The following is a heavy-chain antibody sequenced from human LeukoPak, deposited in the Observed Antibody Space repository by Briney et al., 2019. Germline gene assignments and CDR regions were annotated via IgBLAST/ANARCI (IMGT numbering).Heavy chain of an antibody. J-gene: IGHJ4*02. V-gene: IGHV5-51*01. Sequence: GESLKISCKGSGYTFTNYWIAWVRQMPGKGLEWMGIIHPRESDTTYSPSFQGQVTISVDKSITTAYLQWNSLKASDTALHYCARSDTSCWPYDYWGQGTLVTVSS. CDR1: GYTFTNYW. CDR3: ARSDTSCWPYDY. CDR2: IHPRESDT. D-gene: IGHD6-19*01.